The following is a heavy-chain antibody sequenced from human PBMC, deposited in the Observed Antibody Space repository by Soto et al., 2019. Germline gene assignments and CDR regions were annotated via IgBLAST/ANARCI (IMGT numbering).Heavy chain of an antibody. Sequence: DAQLVESAGCLVQPGRSLRLSCAASGFTFDDYAMHWVRQAPGKGLEWVSGISWNSGSIGYADSVKGRFTISRDNAKNSLYLQMNSLRAEDTALYYCAKGDYGDYLDYWGQGTLVTVSS. J-gene: IGHJ4*02. D-gene: IGHD4-17*01. V-gene: IGHV3-9*01. CDR2: ISWNSGSI. CDR1: GFTFDDYA. CDR3: AKGDYGDYLDY.